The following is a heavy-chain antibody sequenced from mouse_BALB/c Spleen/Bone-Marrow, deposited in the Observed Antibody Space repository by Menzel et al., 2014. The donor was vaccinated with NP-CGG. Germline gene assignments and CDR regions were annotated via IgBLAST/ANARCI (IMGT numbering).Heavy chain of an antibody. CDR2: SRNKANDYTT. CDR3: ARDPDAMDY. V-gene: IGHV7-1*02. CDR1: GFTFSDFY. Sequence: EVNLVESGGGLVRPGGSLRLSCATSGFTFSDFYMEWVRQPPGKRLEWIAASRNKANDYTTEYSASVKGRFIVSRDTSQSILYLQMNALRAEDTAICYCARDPDAMDYWGQGTSVTVSS. J-gene: IGHJ4*01.